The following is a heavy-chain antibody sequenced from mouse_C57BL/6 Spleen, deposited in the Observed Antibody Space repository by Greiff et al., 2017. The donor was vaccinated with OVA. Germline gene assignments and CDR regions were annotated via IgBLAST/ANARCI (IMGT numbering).Heavy chain of an antibody. CDR2: IRNKANGYTT. CDR1: GFTFTDYY. CDR3: ARSLWDWPPYAMDY. Sequence: EVKLMESGGGLVQPGGSLSLSCAASGFTFTDYYMSWVRQPPGKALEWLGFIRNKANGYTTEYSASVKGRFTISRDNSQSILYLQMNALRAEDSATYYCARSLWDWPPYAMDYWGQGTSVTVSS. J-gene: IGHJ4*01. V-gene: IGHV7-3*01. D-gene: IGHD4-1*01.